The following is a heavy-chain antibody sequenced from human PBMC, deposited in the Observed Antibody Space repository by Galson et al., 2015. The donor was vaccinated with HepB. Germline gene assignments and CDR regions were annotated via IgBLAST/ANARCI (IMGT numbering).Heavy chain of an antibody. CDR1: GFTFSSYW. Sequence: SLRLSCAASGFTFSSYWMSWVRQAPGKGLEWVANIKQDGSEKYYVDSVKGRFTISRDNAKNSLYLQMNSLRAEDTAVYYCARVGSGSYHFYYYYYMDVWGKGTTVTVSS. D-gene: IGHD1-26*01. CDR2: IKQDGSEK. V-gene: IGHV3-7*01. CDR3: ARVGSGSYHFYYYYYMDV. J-gene: IGHJ6*03.